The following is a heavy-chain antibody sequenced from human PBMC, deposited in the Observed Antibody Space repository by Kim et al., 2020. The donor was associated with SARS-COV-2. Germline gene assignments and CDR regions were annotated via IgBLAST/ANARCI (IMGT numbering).Heavy chain of an antibody. D-gene: IGHD3-3*01. V-gene: IGHV4-34*01. CDR1: GGSFSGYY. J-gene: IGHJ6*02. CDR2: INHSGST. Sequence: SETLSLTCAVYGGSFSGYYWSWIRQPPGKGLEWIGEINHSGSTNYNPSLKSRVTISVDTSKNQFSLKLSSVTAADTAVYYCARGRGITIFGVVIHYYYGMDVWGQGTTVTVSS. CDR3: ARGRGITIFGVVIHYYYGMDV.